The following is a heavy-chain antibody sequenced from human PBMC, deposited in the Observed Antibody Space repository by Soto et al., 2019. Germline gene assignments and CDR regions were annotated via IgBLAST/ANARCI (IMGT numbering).Heavy chain of an antibody. CDR1: GFTFSSYE. D-gene: IGHD6-13*01. CDR2: ISSSGSTI. CDR3: ARGLEAAAGPY. Sequence: PGGSLRLSCAASGFTFSSYEMNWVRQAPGKGLEWVSYISSSGSTIYYADSVKGRFTISRDNAKNSLYLQMNSLRAEDTAVYYCARGLEAAAGPYWGQGTLVTVSS. J-gene: IGHJ4*02. V-gene: IGHV3-48*03.